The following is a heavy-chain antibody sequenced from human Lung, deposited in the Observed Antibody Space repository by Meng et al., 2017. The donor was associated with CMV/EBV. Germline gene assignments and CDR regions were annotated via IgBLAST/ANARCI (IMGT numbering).Heavy chain of an antibody. D-gene: IGHD2-2*02. Sequence: SETLSLTCTVSGGSISPYYWSWIRQPPGKGLEWIRSIYYSGGTNYNPSLKSRITISFDTSKNQFPLKLTSVIAADTAVYYCARNYCGSNVCYTDWFDPWGQGTLVTVSS. CDR2: IYYSGGT. CDR3: ARNYCGSNVCYTDWFDP. V-gene: IGHV4-59*01. J-gene: IGHJ5*02. CDR1: GGSISPYY.